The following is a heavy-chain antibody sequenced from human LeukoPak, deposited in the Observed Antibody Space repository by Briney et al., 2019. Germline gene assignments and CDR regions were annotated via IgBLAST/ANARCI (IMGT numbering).Heavy chain of an antibody. CDR2: ISSSSSYI. D-gene: IGHD2/OR15-2a*01. V-gene: IGHV3-21*03. Sequence: GGSLRLSCAASGFTFRSYSMNWVRQAPGKGLEWVSSISSSSSYIYYADSVKGRFTISRDNAKNSLFLQMSSLRTEDTAVYYCATDESNSFFFWGQGTLVTVSS. CDR1: GFTFRSYS. CDR3: ATDESNSFFF. J-gene: IGHJ4*02.